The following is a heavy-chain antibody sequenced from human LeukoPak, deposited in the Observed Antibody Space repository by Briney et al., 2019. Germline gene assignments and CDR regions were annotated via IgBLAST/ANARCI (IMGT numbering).Heavy chain of an antibody. CDR1: GFTFSSYA. V-gene: IGHV3-23*01. J-gene: IGHJ4*02. D-gene: IGHD3-22*01. CDR3: ARESGVFITMIVVNYFDY. Sequence: GGSLRLSCAASGFTFSSYAMSWVRQAPGKGLEWVSAISGSGGSTYYADSVKGRFTTSRDNSKNTLYLQMNSLRAEDTAVYHCARESGVFITMIVVNYFDYWGQGTLVTVSS. CDR2: ISGSGGST.